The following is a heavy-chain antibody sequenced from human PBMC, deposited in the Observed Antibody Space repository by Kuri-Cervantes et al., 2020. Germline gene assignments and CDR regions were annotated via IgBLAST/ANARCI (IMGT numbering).Heavy chain of an antibody. V-gene: IGHV3-13*01. CDR2: IGTAGDT. CDR1: GFTFSSYD. Sequence: GESLKISCAASGFTFSSYDMHWVRQATGKGLEWVSAIGTAGDTYYPGSVKGRFTTSRDNAKNSLYLQMNSLRVEDTAVYYCARGFDGFYGMDLWGQGTTVTVSS. J-gene: IGHJ6*02. D-gene: IGHD3-10*01. CDR3: ARGFDGFYGMDL.